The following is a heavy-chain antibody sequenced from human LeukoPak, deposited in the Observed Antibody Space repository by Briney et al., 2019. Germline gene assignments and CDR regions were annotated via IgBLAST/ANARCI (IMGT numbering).Heavy chain of an antibody. CDR3: ARASLQYSSSWTLDY. CDR1: GFTFSSYA. D-gene: IGHD6-13*01. Sequence: GGSLRLSCAASGFTFSSYAMSWVRQAPGKGLEWVSAISGSGGSTYYADSVKGRFTISRDNSKNTLYLQMNSLRAEDTAVYYCARASLQYSSSWTLDYWGQGTLVTVSS. CDR2: ISGSGGST. J-gene: IGHJ4*02. V-gene: IGHV3-23*01.